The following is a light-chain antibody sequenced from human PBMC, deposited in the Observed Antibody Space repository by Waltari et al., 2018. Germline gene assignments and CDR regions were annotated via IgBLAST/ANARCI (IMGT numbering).Light chain of an antibody. CDR1: QSVNSY. CDR2: DAS. CDR3: QQRFNWPIT. J-gene: IGKJ5*01. Sequence: EIVLTQSPATLSLSPGERATLSGRASQSVNSYLAWYQQKPGQTPRLVIYDASNRAIGIPLRFRGRRSVADFTLTIISFEPEDFAIYYCQQRFNWPITCGPGTRLEIK. V-gene: IGKV3-11*01.